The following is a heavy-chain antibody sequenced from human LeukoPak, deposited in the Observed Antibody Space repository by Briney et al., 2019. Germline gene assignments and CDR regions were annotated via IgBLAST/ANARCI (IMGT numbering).Heavy chain of an antibody. CDR3: ARGMAYHDLVTGQRWTYSGMDV. CDR1: GGTFSNYG. Sequence: SVTVSCKASGGTFSNYGINWVRQAPGQGVEWMGRVIPTLNVTNYAQKFQGRVTIIADKSTSTVYMELSSLRSEDTAIYFCARGMAYHDLVTGQRWTYSGMDVWGQGTTVTVSS. J-gene: IGHJ6*02. D-gene: IGHD3-9*01. V-gene: IGHV1-69*04. CDR2: VIPTLNVT.